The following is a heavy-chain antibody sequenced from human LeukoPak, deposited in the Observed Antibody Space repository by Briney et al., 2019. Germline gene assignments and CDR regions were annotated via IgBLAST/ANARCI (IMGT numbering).Heavy chain of an antibody. CDR2: IKQDGSEK. J-gene: IGHJ3*02. Sequence: PGGSLRLSCAASGFTFSSYWMSWVRQAPGKGLEWVANIKQDGSEKYYVDSVKGRFTISRDNAKNSLYLQMNSLRAEDTAVYYCARASADIVVVPAAIWGSLLLDAFDIWGQGTMVTVSS. V-gene: IGHV3-7*01. CDR3: ARASADIVVVPAAIWGSLLLDAFDI. D-gene: IGHD2-2*01. CDR1: GFTFSSYW.